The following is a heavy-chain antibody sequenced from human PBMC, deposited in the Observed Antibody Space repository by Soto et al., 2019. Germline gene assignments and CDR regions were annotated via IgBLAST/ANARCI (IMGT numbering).Heavy chain of an antibody. CDR2: IYYSGST. Sequence: PSETLSLTCTVSGGSISSGDYYWSWIRQPPGKGLEWIGYIYYSGSTYYNPSLKSRVTISVDTSKNQFSLKLSSVTAADTAVYYCAREGHAAVRITDYWGQGTLVTVS. CDR1: GGSISSGDYY. J-gene: IGHJ4*02. V-gene: IGHV4-30-4*01. D-gene: IGHD6-13*01. CDR3: AREGHAAVRITDY.